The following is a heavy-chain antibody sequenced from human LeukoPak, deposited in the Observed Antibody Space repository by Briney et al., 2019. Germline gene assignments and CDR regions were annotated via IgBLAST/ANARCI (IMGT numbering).Heavy chain of an antibody. V-gene: IGHV4-59*12. D-gene: IGHD1-26*01. CDR2: IYYSGST. CDR3: ARGAIVGATAPFVGSI. CDR1: GGSISSYY. Sequence: SETLSLTCTVSGGSISSYYWSWIRQPPGKGLEWIGYIYYSGSTNYNPSLKSRVTISVDTSKNQFSLKLISVTAADTAIYYCARGAIVGATAPFVGSIWGQGKTVTVSS. J-gene: IGHJ3*02.